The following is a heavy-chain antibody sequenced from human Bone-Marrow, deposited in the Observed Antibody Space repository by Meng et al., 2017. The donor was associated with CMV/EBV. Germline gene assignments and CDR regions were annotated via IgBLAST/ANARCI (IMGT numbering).Heavy chain of an antibody. Sequence: SETLSLTCAIAGDSVSSNSAAWNWIRQSPSRGLEWLGRTYYRSKWFNDYAISVKSRITINPDTSKNQFSLQLNSVTPEDTAVYYCAREGYGSGSDAFDYWGQGTLVTVSS. V-gene: IGHV6-1*01. CDR1: GDSVSSNSAA. D-gene: IGHD5-18*01. CDR2: TYYRSKWFN. J-gene: IGHJ4*02. CDR3: AREGYGSGSDAFDY.